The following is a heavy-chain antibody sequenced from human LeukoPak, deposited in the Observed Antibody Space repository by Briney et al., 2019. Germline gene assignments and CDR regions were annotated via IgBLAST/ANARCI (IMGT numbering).Heavy chain of an antibody. CDR1: GFTFSSYE. CDR3: ARMRPELDY. CDR2: ISSSGGTI. D-gene: IGHD6-6*01. J-gene: IGHJ4*02. V-gene: IGHV3-48*03. Sequence: GESLRLSCAASGFTFSSYEMNWVRQAPGKGLEWISYISSSGGTIYYADSVKGRFTISRDNAKNSLYLQMNSLRAEDTAVYYCARMRPELDYWGQGTLVTVSS.